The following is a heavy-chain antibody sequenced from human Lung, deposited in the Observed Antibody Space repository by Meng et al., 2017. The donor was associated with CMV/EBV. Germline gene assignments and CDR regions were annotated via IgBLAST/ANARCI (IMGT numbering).Heavy chain of an antibody. Sequence: GFYFDDYGITWVRQTPGEGLEWVSGIKWDGTRIAYADSVKGRFTISRDNAKKSLYLQMNRLRVEDTALYYCVRASYGSGNYHSPHDYWGQGTLVTVSS. D-gene: IGHD3-10*01. CDR1: GFYFDDYG. CDR2: IKWDGTRI. J-gene: IGHJ4*02. CDR3: VRASYGSGNYHSPHDY. V-gene: IGHV3-20*03.